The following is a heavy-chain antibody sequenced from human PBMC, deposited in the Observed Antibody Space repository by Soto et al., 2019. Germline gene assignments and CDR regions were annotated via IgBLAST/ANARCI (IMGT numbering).Heavy chain of an antibody. V-gene: IGHV5-51*01. CDR1: GFSFSRYT. CDR2: IHPGDSDT. CDR3: TLSYGDSYYYYYGMDV. Sequence: EMQLVQSGAEVKKSGESLQISCVGSGFSFSRYTVGWVRQVPGKGLEWMGVIHPGDSDTIYSPSFQGQVTISADKSISTGYLQWSSLKASDTAMYYCTLSYGDSYYYYYGMDVWGKGTTVTVSS. J-gene: IGHJ6*04. D-gene: IGHD4-17*01.